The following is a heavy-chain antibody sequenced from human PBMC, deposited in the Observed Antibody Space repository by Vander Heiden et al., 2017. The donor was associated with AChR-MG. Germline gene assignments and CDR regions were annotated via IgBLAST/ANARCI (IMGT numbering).Heavy chain of an antibody. CDR1: GYTFTSYG. CDR2: ISAYNGNT. V-gene: IGHV1-18*01. D-gene: IGHD3-10*01. Sequence: QVQLVQSGAEVKKPGASVKVSCKASGYTFTSYGIRWVRQAPGQGLEWMGWISAYNGNTDYAQKIQGRVTMTTDTSTSTAYMELRSLRSDDTAVYYCARGRYGSGSYTDFGYYMDVWGKGTTVTVSS. CDR3: ARGRYGSGSYTDFGYYMDV. J-gene: IGHJ6*03.